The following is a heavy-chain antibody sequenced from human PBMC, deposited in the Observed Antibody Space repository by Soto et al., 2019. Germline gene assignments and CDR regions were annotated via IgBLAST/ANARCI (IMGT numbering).Heavy chain of an antibody. J-gene: IGHJ4*02. CDR1: GFTFRNAW. CDR3: LYYYDSSGFQVDY. Sequence: GGSLRLSCAASGFTFRNAWMSWVRQAPGKGLEWVGRIKSKTDGGTTDHGAPVKGRFTISRDDSTNTLYLQMSSLKTEDTAVYYSLYYYDSSGFQVDYWGQGTPVTVSS. V-gene: IGHV3-15*01. CDR2: IKSKTDGGTT. D-gene: IGHD3-22*01.